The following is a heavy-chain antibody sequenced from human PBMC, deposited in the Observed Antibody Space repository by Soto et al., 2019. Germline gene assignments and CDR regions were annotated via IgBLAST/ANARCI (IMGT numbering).Heavy chain of an antibody. CDR1: GFTFSNYD. V-gene: IGHV3-23*01. J-gene: IGHJ4*02. CDR2: ISGSGGST. D-gene: IGHD3-10*01. CDR3: AKVYYYGSGSYYNYYFDY. Sequence: EVQLLESGGGLIQPGGSLRLSCAASGFTFSNYDMSWVRQAPGKGLEWVSSISGSGGSTYYADSVKGRSTISRDNSKKTLYVQMSSLRAEDTAVYHCAKVYYYGSGSYYNYYFDYWGQGTLVTVSS.